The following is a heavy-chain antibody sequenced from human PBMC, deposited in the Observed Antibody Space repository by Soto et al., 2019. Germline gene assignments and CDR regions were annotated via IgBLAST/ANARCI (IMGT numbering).Heavy chain of an antibody. Sequence: GGSLKLSCAASGFTFRSFTMNWVRQAPGKGLEWVSTISSNSAYIYYTDALRGRFTISRDNAKNSLHLQMNSLRAEDTAVYYCTRDASRDSSARGWFDPWGPGTLVTVSS. D-gene: IGHD6-13*01. CDR2: ISSNSAYI. V-gene: IGHV3-21*01. CDR3: TRDASRDSSARGWFDP. CDR1: GFTFRSFT. J-gene: IGHJ5*02.